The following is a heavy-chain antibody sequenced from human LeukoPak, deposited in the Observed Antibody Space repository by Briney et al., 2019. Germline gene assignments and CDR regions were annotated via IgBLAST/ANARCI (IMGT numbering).Heavy chain of an antibody. J-gene: IGHJ4*02. CDR1: GFTFSSYA. CDR3: ARGLQDGVYYYDSSGYFIDY. Sequence: GGSLRLSCAASGFTFSSYAMHWFRQAPGKGLEWVAVISYDGSNKYYADSVKGRFTIARDNSKNTLYLQMNSLRAEDTAVYYCARGLQDGVYYYDSSGYFIDYWGQGTLVPVSS. D-gene: IGHD3-22*01. CDR2: ISYDGSNK. V-gene: IGHV3-30-3*01.